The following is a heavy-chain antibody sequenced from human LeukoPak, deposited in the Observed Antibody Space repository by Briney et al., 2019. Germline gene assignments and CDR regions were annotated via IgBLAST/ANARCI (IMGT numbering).Heavy chain of an antibody. CDR2: IYSGGST. CDR1: GFTVSRNY. Sequence: GGSLRLSCAASGFTVSRNYMGWVRQAPGKGLEWVSLIYSGGSTYYADSVKGRFTISRDSSKNTLYLQMNSLRAEDTAVYYCASSSPNYGSGSYYQYWGQGTLVTVSS. CDR3: ASSSPNYGSGSYYQY. J-gene: IGHJ4*02. D-gene: IGHD3-10*01. V-gene: IGHV3-53*01.